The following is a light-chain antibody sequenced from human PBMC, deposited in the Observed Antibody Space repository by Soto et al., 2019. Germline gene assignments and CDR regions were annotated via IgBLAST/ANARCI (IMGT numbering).Light chain of an antibody. CDR3: QQYGSSPTT. Sequence: TKYKDSLSVTPGERVALSCRASQSVNRQVLWYQHRPGQAPRLLIYGASSRATGIPDRFSGSGSGTDFTLTISRLEPEDFAVYYCQQYGSSPTTFGQGGMV. CDR2: GAS. V-gene: IGKV3-20*01. CDR1: QSVNRQV. J-gene: IGKJ1*01.